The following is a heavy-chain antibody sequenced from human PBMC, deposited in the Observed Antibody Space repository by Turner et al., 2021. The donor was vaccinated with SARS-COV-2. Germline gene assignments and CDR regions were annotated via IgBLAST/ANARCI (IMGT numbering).Heavy chain of an antibody. CDR3: ARDRDEYYDSTNWFDP. CDR2: IYSGGST. CDR1: GFIVSSNY. V-gene: IGHV3-66*03. D-gene: IGHD3-22*01. Sequence: EVQLVESGGGLIQPGGSLRLSCVASGFIVSSNYMSWVRQAPGKGLEWVSVIYSGGSTYYADSVKGRFTISRDNSKNTLYLQMNSLRAEDTAVYYCARDRDEYYDSTNWFDPWGQGTLVTVSS. J-gene: IGHJ5*02.